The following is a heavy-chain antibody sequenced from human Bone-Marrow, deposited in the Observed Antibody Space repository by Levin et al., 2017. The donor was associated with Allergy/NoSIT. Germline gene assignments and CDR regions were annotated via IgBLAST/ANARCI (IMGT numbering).Heavy chain of an antibody. D-gene: IGHD5-12*01. CDR3: ARGLEYSGLP. Sequence: GESLKISCAASGFTFSNYNMHWVRQSPGKGLEWVSSVSISGDHIYYTDSVKGRFTITRDNAKNSLYLQMSSLRVEDTAVYYCARGLEYSGLPWGQGTLVTVSS. CDR2: VSISGDHI. CDR1: GFTFSNYN. V-gene: IGHV3-21*01. J-gene: IGHJ5*02.